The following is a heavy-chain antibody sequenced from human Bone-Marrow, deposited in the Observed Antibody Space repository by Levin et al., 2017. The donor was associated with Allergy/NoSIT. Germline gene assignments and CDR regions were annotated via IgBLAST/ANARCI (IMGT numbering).Heavy chain of an antibody. J-gene: IGHJ6*02. Sequence: SETLSLTCTVSGGSIGSYFWSWIRQPPGKGLEWIGYIYNTGSTKNNPSLRSRVTMSVDTSKNHFSLQLSSLSAADTAVYYCARGGVGLGYYALDVWGQGTTVSVSS. CDR3: ARGGVGLGYYALDV. D-gene: IGHD3-16*01. CDR1: GGSIGSYF. CDR2: IYNTGST. V-gene: IGHV4-59*12.